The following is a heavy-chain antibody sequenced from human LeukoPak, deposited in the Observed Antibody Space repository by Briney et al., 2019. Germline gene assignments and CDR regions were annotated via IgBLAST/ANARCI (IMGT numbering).Heavy chain of an antibody. V-gene: IGHV4-61*02. J-gene: IGHJ4*02. CDR1: GGSISSGSYY. Sequence: SETLSLTCTVSGGSISSGSYYWSWIRQPAGKGLEWIGRIYTSGSTNYNPSLKSRATISVDTSKNQFSLKLSSVTAADTAVYYCARIQQGYYYDSSGYPMVYFDYWGQGTLVTVSS. CDR3: ARIQQGYYYDSSGYPMVYFDY. D-gene: IGHD3-22*01. CDR2: IYTSGST.